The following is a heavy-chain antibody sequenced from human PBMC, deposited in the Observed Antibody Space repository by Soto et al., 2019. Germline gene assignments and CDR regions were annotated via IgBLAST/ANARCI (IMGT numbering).Heavy chain of an antibody. CDR2: IYWDDDK. J-gene: IGHJ6*02. CDR3: IQSRCGGDCLQSYASHYYYGLDV. CDR1: GFSLSTSGVG. D-gene: IGHD2-21*02. Sequence: SGPTLVNPTQTLTLTCTFSGFSLSTSGVGVGWIRQPPGKALEWLALIYWDDDKRYSPSLRSRLTISKDTSKNQVVLTMTNMDPVDTATYYCIQSRCGGDCLQSYASHYYYGLDVWGQGTTVTVSS. V-gene: IGHV2-5*02.